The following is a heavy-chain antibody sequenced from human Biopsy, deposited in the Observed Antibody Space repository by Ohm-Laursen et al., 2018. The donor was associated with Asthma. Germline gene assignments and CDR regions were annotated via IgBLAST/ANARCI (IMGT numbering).Heavy chain of an antibody. CDR1: GFTFRAYY. D-gene: IGHD6-13*01. Sequence: SLRLSCAASGFTFRAYYMTWIRQAPGKGLEWVAYISSRGSNIFYADSVKGRFTISRDNAKKSLFLEMNSLTVEDTAVYLCARGYSTSWYFGYWGQGTLVTVSS. CDR3: ARGYSTSWYFGY. V-gene: IGHV3-11*01. J-gene: IGHJ4*02. CDR2: ISSRGSNI.